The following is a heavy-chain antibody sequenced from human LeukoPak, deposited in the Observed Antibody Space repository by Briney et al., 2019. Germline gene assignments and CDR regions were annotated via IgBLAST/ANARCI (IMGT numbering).Heavy chain of an antibody. J-gene: IGHJ4*02. D-gene: IGHD5-24*01. V-gene: IGHV4-4*02. CDR3: ARGLKGGYNPPRFDY. CDR1: GGSISSSNW. Sequence: PSETLSLTCAVSGGSISSSNWWSWVRQPPGKGLEWIGEINHSGSTNYNPSLKSRVTISVDTSKNQFSLKLSSVTAADTAVYYCARGLKGGYNPPRFDYWGQGTLVTVSS. CDR2: INHSGST.